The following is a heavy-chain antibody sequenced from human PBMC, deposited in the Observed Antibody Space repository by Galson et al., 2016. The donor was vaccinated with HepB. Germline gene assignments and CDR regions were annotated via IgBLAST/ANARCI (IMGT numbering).Heavy chain of an antibody. CDR3: AKAGQFDYFASH. Sequence: SLRLSCAASGFTFSSYGMHWVRQAPGKGLEWVAVISFDGNNKFYGDSVKGRFTISRDASTNTLFLQMDSLRLEDTAVYYCAKAGQFDYFASHWGQGTLVTCAS. CDR1: GFTFSSYG. V-gene: IGHV3-30*18. J-gene: IGHJ4*02. CDR2: ISFDGNNK. D-gene: IGHD3-10*01.